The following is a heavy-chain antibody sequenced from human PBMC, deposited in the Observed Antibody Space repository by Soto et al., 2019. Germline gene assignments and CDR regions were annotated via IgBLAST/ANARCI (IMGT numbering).Heavy chain of an antibody. CDR2: ISAYNGNT. V-gene: IGHV1-18*01. CDR1: GYTFTSYG. CDR3: ASGAPQLAVAGTGYYYYNYMDV. D-gene: IGHD6-19*01. Sequence: ASVKVSCKASGYTFTSYGISWVRQAPGQGLEWMGWISAYNGNTNYAQKLQGRVTMTTDTSTSTAYMELRSLRSDDTAVYYCASGAPQLAVAGTGYYYYNYMDVWGKGSTVSVCS. J-gene: IGHJ6*03.